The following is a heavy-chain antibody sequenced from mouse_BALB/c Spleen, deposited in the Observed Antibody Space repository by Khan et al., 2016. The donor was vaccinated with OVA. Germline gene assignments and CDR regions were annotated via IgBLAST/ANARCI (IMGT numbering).Heavy chain of an antibody. CDR3: ARTARIKY. V-gene: IGHV3-2*02. D-gene: IGHD1-2*01. Sequence: EVELVESGPGLVKPSQSLSLTRTVTGYSITSGYGWNWIRQFPGNKLEWMGYISYSGSTNYNPSLKSRISITRDTSKNQFFLQLNSVNTEDTATXYCARTARIKYWGQGTTLTVSS. CDR2: ISYSGST. CDR1: GYSITSGYG. J-gene: IGHJ2*01.